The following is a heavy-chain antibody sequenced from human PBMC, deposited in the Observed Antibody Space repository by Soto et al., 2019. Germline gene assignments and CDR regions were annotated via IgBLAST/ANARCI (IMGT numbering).Heavy chain of an antibody. J-gene: IGHJ5*02. CDR3: ASKIVVVPAAILTGWFDP. Sequence: SETLSLTCTVSGGSISSGGYYWSWIRQHPGKGLEWIGYIYYSGSTYYNPSLKSRVTISVDTSKNQFSLKLSSVTAADTAVYYCASKIVVVPAAILTGWFDPWGQGTLVTVYS. CDR2: IYYSGST. V-gene: IGHV4-31*03. D-gene: IGHD2-2*02. CDR1: GGSISSGGYY.